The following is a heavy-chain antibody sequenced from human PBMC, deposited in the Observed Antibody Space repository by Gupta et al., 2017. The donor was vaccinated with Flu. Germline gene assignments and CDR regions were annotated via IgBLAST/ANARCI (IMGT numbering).Heavy chain of an antibody. D-gene: IGHD3-16*01. Sequence: QLQLQESGPGLAHPSETLSLTCAVSGGSTSSSTYKWGWIRQPPGKGLEWIGSINYSGTAYYNPSLKSRVTISLDTSMNQVSLKLSSVTAADTAVYYCARRISYGKTFDYWGQGTLVAVSS. J-gene: IGHJ4*02. CDR1: GGSTSSSTYK. CDR3: ARRISYGKTFDY. CDR2: INYSGTA. V-gene: IGHV4-39*01.